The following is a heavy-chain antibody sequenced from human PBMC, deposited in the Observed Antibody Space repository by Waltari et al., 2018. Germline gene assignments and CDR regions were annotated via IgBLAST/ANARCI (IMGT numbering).Heavy chain of an antibody. J-gene: IGHJ4*02. CDR3: VRSHCIGDSCFRYFDS. CDR2: INHGVKT. D-gene: IGHD2-15*01. Sequence: VPLDQWGTELVEPWETLSLTCAVYEGSFSAFFWSWVRQAPGKGLEWIGEINHGVKTDYNPSLKSRLFMSVDPSKNQFSLMLSSVTAADTAVYYCVRSHCIGDSCFRYFDSWGQGTLVTVSS. V-gene: IGHV4-34*01. CDR1: EGSFSAFF.